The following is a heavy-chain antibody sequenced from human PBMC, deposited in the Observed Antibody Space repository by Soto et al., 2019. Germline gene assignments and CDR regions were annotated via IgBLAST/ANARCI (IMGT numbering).Heavy chain of an antibody. Sequence: GESLKISCKGSGYRFTSYLISWVRQMPGKGLEWMGRIDPSDSYTNYSPSFQGHVTISADKSISTAYLQWSSLKASDTAMYYCARIMDYYYGMDVWGQGTTVTVSS. J-gene: IGHJ6*02. CDR1: GYRFTSYL. V-gene: IGHV5-10-1*01. CDR3: ARIMDYYYGMDV. D-gene: IGHD2-8*01. CDR2: IDPSDSYT.